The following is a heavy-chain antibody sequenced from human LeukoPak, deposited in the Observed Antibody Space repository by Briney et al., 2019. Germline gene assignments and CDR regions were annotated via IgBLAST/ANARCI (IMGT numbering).Heavy chain of an antibody. D-gene: IGHD3-10*01. V-gene: IGHV4-59*08. J-gene: IGHJ4*02. Sequence: SETLSLTCTVSGGSISSYYWSWIRQPPGMGLEWIGYIYYSGNTNYNPSLKSRVTISVDTSKNQFSLKLSSVTAADTAVYYCARAGITMVRGDTRTRSFDYWGQGTLVTVSS. CDR2: IYYSGNT. CDR3: ARAGITMVRGDTRTRSFDY. CDR1: GGSISSYY.